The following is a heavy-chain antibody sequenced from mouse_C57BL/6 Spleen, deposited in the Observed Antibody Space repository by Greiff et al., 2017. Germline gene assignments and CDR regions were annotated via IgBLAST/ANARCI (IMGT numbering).Heavy chain of an antibody. Sequence: ESGPGLVKPSQSLSLTCSVTGYSITSGYYWNWIRQFPGNKLEWMGYISYDGSNNYNPSLKNRISITRDTSKNQFFLKLNSVTTEDTATYYCARVGGRAYWGQGTLVTVSA. J-gene: IGHJ3*01. D-gene: IGHD3-1*01. CDR1: GYSITSGYY. CDR2: ISYDGSN. V-gene: IGHV3-6*01. CDR3: ARVGGRAY.